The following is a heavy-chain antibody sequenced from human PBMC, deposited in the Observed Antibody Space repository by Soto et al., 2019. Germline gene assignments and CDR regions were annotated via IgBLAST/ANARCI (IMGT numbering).Heavy chain of an antibody. CDR1: GASISSSGYS. CDR2: IYHSGNT. V-gene: IGHV4-30-2*01. J-gene: IGHJ4*02. D-gene: IGHD3-16*01. CDR3: ARGLYVFRFLARLSHFDT. Sequence: PSETLSLTCAVSGASISSSGYSWSWIRQPPGKGLEWIGDIYHSGNTNYSPSLRSRVTMSVDRSKNQFSLRLTSLTAADTAVYYCARGLYVFRFLARLSHFDTWGRGPLVTVSS.